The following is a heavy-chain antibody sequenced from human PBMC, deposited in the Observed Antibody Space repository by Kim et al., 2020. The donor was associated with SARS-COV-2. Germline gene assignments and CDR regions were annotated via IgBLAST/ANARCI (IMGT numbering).Heavy chain of an antibody. J-gene: IGHJ4*02. Sequence: DSVKGRFTISRDTSKNTLYLQMNSLRAEDTAVYYCAKLASGRTYYFDYWGRGTLVTVSS. V-gene: IGHV3-33*06. CDR3: AKLASGRTYYFDY. D-gene: IGHD3-10*01.